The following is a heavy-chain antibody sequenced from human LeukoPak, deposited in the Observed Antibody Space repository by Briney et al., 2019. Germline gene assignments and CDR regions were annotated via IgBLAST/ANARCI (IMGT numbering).Heavy chain of an antibody. V-gene: IGHV5-51*01. Sequence: GESLKISCKGSGYSFTSYWIGWVRQMPGKGLEWMGIIYPGDSDTRYSPSFQGQVTISADKSISTAYLQWSSLKASDTAMYYCARQGSGCSPTYYYYMDVWGKGTTVTISS. J-gene: IGHJ6*03. CDR3: ARQGSGCSPTYYYYMDV. D-gene: IGHD5-18*01. CDR2: IYPGDSDT. CDR1: GYSFTSYW.